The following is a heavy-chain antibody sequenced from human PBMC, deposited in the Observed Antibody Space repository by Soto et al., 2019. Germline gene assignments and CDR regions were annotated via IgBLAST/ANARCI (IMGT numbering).Heavy chain of an antibody. V-gene: IGHV4-39*01. D-gene: IGHD6-19*01. CDR1: GGSISSSSYY. CDR2: IYYSGST. CDR3: ARLVALSYSSGQDWFDP. Sequence: QLQLQESGPGLVKPSETLSLTCTVSGGSISSSSYYWGWIRQPPGKGLEWIGSIYYSGSTYYNPSLKSRVTISVDTSKNQFSLKLSSVTAADTAVYYCARLVALSYSSGQDWFDPWGQGTLVTVSS. J-gene: IGHJ5*02.